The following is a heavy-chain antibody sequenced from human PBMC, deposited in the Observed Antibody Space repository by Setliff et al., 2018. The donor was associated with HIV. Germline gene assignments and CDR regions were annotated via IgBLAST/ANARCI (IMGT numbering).Heavy chain of an antibody. Sequence: SETLSLTCHVSGGSISNGGYYWSWIRQHPGTGLEWIAYIYFSGSTYYNPSLKSRVTVSLDMSKNQFFLRLSSVTAADTAVYYCAALTTGYYFDYWGQGTLVTVSS. J-gene: IGHJ4*01. CDR2: IYFSGST. V-gene: IGHV4-31*03. CDR3: AALTTGYYFDY. D-gene: IGHD4-17*01. CDR1: GGSISNGGYY.